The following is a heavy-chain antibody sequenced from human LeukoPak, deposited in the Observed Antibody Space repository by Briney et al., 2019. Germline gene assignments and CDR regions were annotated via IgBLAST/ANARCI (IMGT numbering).Heavy chain of an antibody. D-gene: IGHD3-10*01. CDR2: IYYSGST. V-gene: IGHV4-61*01. J-gene: IGHJ4*02. CDR3: ARLGPVWVQGEDY. CDR1: GGSVSSGSYY. Sequence: SETLSLTCTVSGGSVSSGSYYWSWIRQPPGKGLERIGYIYYSGSTNYNPSLKSRVTISVDTSKNQFSLKLSSVTAADTAVYYCARLGPVWVQGEDYWGQGTLVTVSS.